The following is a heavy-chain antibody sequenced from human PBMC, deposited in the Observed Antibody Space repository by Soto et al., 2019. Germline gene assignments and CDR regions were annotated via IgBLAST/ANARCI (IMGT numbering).Heavy chain of an antibody. CDR1: GGTFSSYT. Sequence: ASVKVSCKASGGTFSSYTISWVRQAPGQGLEWMGWISAYNGNTNYAQKLQGRVTMTTDTSTSTAYMELRSLRSDDTAVYYCARLEAIAVAENNWFDPWGQGTLVTVS. CDR2: ISAYNGNT. D-gene: IGHD6-19*01. CDR3: ARLEAIAVAENNWFDP. V-gene: IGHV1-18*01. J-gene: IGHJ5*02.